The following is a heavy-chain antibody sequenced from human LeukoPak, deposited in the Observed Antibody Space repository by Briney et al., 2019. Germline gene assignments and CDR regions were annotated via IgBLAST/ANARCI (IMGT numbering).Heavy chain of an antibody. J-gene: IGHJ4*02. CDR1: GFTFSSYW. CDR2: INSDGSST. Sequence: PGGSLRLSCATSGFTFSSYWMHWVRQAPGKGLVWVSRINSDGSSTSYADSVKGRFTISRDNAKNTLYLQMNSLRAEDTAVYYCARGGVYSSSAPDYWGQGTLVTVSS. V-gene: IGHV3-74*01. CDR3: ARGGVYSSSAPDY. D-gene: IGHD6-6*01.